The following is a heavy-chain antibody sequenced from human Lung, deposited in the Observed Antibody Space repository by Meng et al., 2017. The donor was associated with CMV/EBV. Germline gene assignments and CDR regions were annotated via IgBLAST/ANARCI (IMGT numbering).Heavy chain of an antibody. CDR3: ARERPQSAGGDFDWFYIGGADP. D-gene: IGHD3-9*01. J-gene: IGHJ5*02. Sequence: SXXVSXXASGYTLTSYGISWVRQAPGQGLEWMGWINTYSGDTKYPQKLQGRVTMTTDTSTSTAYMELRSLRSDDTAVYYCARERPQSAGGDFDWFYIGGADPWXQGTLVTVSS. CDR1: GYTLTSYG. CDR2: INTYSGDT. V-gene: IGHV1-18*01.